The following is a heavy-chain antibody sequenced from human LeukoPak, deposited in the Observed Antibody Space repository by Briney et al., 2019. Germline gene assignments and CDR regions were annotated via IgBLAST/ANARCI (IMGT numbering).Heavy chain of an antibody. CDR3: ARDNGSYYGGFDY. CDR2: ISGSSSYI. D-gene: IGHD1-26*01. CDR1: GFTFSSYA. Sequence: GGSLRLSCAASGFTFSSYAMSWVRQAPGKGLEWVSSISGSSSYIYYGDALKGRFTISRDNAKNSLYLQMSSLRAEDTAVYFCARDNGSYYGGFDYWGQGTLVTVSS. V-gene: IGHV3-21*01. J-gene: IGHJ4*02.